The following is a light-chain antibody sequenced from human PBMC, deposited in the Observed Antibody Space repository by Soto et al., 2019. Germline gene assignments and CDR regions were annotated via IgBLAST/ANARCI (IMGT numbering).Light chain of an antibody. J-gene: IGKJ1*01. CDR3: QQYHSSPWT. Sequence: EIVLTQSPGTLSLSPGESATLSCRASQSIPNNNLAWYQQKPGQAPRLLFYGAFNRASGIPDRFSGSGSGTDFTLTISRVEPVDFAVYSCQQYHSSPWTFGQGTNVDIK. CDR2: GAF. V-gene: IGKV3-20*01. CDR1: QSIPNNN.